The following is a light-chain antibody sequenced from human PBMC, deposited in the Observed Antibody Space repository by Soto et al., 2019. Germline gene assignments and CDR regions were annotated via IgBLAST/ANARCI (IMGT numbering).Light chain of an antibody. Sequence: EIMMTQSPATLSVSPGERATLSCRAGQSVSSNLAWYQQKPDQAPRLLIYGASTRATGIPARFSGSGSGTEFTLTISSLQSEDFAVYFCQHYNNWPPWTFGPGTRVEIK. CDR2: GAS. J-gene: IGKJ1*01. CDR1: QSVSSN. V-gene: IGKV3-15*01. CDR3: QHYNNWPPWT.